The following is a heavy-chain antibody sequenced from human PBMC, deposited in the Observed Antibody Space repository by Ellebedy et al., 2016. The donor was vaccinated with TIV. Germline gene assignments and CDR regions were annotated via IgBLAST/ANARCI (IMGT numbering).Heavy chain of an antibody. Sequence: GESLKISCAASGFTFNIYDFHWVRQPTGKGLEWVSAVGTAGDSYYPDSVKGRFTISRENPKNSLYLPMNSLTAGDTAVYYCVRGSRTVGGIYYYTGMDVWGQGTTVTVSS. CDR2: VGTAGDS. V-gene: IGHV3-13*01. CDR3: VRGSRTVGGIYYYTGMDV. J-gene: IGHJ6*02. D-gene: IGHD3-10*01. CDR1: GFTFNIYD.